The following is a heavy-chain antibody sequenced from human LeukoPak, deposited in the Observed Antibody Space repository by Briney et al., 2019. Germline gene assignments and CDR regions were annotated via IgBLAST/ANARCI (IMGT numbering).Heavy chain of an antibody. J-gene: IGHJ4*02. Sequence: SETLSLTCAVSGGSISSGGYSWSWIRQHPGKGLEWIGYIYYSGSTYYNPSLKSRVTISVDTSKNQFSLKLSSVTAADTAVYYCVRGRIVVQLYYFDYWGQGTLVTVSS. CDR3: VRGRIVVQLYYFDY. D-gene: IGHD2-2*01. CDR2: IYYSGST. CDR1: GGSISSGGYS. V-gene: IGHV4-31*11.